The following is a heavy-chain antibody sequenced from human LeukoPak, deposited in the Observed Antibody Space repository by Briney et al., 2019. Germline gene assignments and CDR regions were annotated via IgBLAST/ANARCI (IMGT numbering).Heavy chain of an antibody. V-gene: IGHV3-74*01. CDR1: GLTLSNYW. D-gene: IGHD4-23*01. CDR2: INSDGSST. Sequence: GGSLRLSCAASGLTLSNYWMDWVRNAPGKGLVWVSRINSDGSSTNYADSVKGRFTISRDNAKNSLYLQMNSLRAEDTAVYYCATDGHDYGGNAPFDYWGQGTLVTVSS. J-gene: IGHJ4*02. CDR3: ATDGHDYGGNAPFDY.